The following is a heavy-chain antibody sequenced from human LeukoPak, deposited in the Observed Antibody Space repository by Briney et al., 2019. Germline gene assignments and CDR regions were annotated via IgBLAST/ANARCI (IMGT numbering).Heavy chain of an antibody. V-gene: IGHV3-43D*03. D-gene: IGHD3-9*01. CDR2: ISWDGGST. Sequence: PWGSLRLSCAASGFTFDDYAMHWVRQAPGKGLEWVSLISWDGGSTYYADSVKGRFTISRDNSKNSLYLQMNSLRAEDTALYYCAREVGDFDWSLDYWGQGTLVTVSS. CDR1: GFTFDDYA. J-gene: IGHJ4*02. CDR3: AREVGDFDWSLDY.